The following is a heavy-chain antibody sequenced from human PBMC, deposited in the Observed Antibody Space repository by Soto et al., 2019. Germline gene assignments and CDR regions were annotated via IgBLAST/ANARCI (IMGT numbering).Heavy chain of an antibody. CDR1: GGSISSSSYY. CDR2: IYYSGST. V-gene: IGHV4-39*01. Sequence: PSETLSLTCTVSGGSISSSSYYWGWIRQPPGKGLEWIGSIYYSGSTYYNPSLKSRVTISVDASKNQFSLKLSSVTAADTAVYYCAGLAVGTTDYWGQGTLVTVSS. J-gene: IGHJ4*02. D-gene: IGHD1-7*01. CDR3: AGLAVGTTDY.